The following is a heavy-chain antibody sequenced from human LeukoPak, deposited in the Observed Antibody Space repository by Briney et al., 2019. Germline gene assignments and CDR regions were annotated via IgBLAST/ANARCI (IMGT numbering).Heavy chain of an antibody. CDR3: AKPPRGYSSGWYDH. V-gene: IGHV3-30*18. Sequence: TGGSLRLSCAASGFTFSSYGVHLVRQAPGKGLEWVAVISYEGSNKYYADSVKGRLTISRDNSKNTLYLQMNSLRAEDTAVYSCAKPPRGYSSGWYDHWGQGTLVTVSS. J-gene: IGHJ5*02. D-gene: IGHD6-19*01. CDR1: GFTFSSYG. CDR2: ISYEGSNK.